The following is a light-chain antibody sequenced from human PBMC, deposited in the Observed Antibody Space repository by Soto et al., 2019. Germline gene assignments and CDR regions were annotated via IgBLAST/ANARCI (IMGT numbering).Light chain of an antibody. J-gene: IGKJ5*01. V-gene: IGKV3-11*01. CDR2: DTS. CDR1: QSVRSN. Sequence: VMTQSPATLSLSLGERATLSCTASQSVRSNLAWYQQKPGQAPRLLISDTSNRATGIPARFSGSGSGTDFTLTISSLEPEDFAVYYCQQRSNWPSITFGQGTLLEV. CDR3: QQRSNWPSIT.